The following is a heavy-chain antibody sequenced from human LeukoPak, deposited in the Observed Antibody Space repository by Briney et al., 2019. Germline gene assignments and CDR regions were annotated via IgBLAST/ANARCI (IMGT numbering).Heavy chain of an antibody. V-gene: IGHV3-23*01. Sequence: GGSLRLSCAASGFTFSSYAMSWGRQAPGKGLEWVSANSGSGGSTYYADTVKGRFTISRDNSKNTLYLQMNSLRAEDTAVYYCAKLSIYDFWSGYSEPFDYWGQGTLVTVSS. CDR3: AKLSIYDFWSGYSEPFDY. D-gene: IGHD3-3*01. CDR2: NSGSGGST. CDR1: GFTFSSYA. J-gene: IGHJ4*02.